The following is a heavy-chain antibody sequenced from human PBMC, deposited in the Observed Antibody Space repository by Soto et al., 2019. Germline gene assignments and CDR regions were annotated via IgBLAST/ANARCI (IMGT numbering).Heavy chain of an antibody. V-gene: IGHV1-46*01. J-gene: IGHJ4*02. Sequence: VASVKVSCKASGYSFTAFHMHWVRQAPGLGLEWMGIINPNIGHANTAQRFQGRVALTWDTYTSTVYMELSGLRSDDTAVYCCARAPYSSSSFFFDYWGQGTPVTVSS. CDR1: GYSFTAFH. CDR2: INPNIGHA. D-gene: IGHD6-6*01. CDR3: ARAPYSSSSFFFDY.